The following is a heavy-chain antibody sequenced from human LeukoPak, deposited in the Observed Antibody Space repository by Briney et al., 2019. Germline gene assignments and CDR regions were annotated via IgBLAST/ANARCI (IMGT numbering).Heavy chain of an antibody. J-gene: IGHJ4*02. CDR1: GFTLSNAW. Sequence: GGSLRLSCAASGFTLSNAWMSWVGQAPGKGRKWVGRIKSKTDGGPTDYAAPVKGRFTISRDDSKNTLYLQMNSLETEDTAVYYCTTRSLSGWYSYWGQGTLVTVSS. CDR2: IKSKTDGGPT. D-gene: IGHD6-19*01. CDR3: TTRSLSGWYSY. V-gene: IGHV3-15*01.